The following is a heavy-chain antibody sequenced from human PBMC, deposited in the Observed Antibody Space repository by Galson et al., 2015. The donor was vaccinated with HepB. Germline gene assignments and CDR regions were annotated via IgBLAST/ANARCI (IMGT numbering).Heavy chain of an antibody. D-gene: IGHD5-12*01. Sequence: ETLSLTCTVSGGSISSYYWSWIRQPPGKGLEWIGYIYYSGSTNYNPSLNSRVTISVDTSKNQFSLKLSSVTAADTAVYYCARERSNIVPTEGLFDYWGQGTLVTVSS. CDR3: ARERSNIVPTEGLFDY. J-gene: IGHJ4*02. V-gene: IGHV4-59*01. CDR2: IYYSGST. CDR1: GGSISSYY.